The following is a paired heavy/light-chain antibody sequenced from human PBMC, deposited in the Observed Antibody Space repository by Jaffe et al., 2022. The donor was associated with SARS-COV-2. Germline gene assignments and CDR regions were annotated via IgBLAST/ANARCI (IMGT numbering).Light chain of an antibody. J-gene: IGKJ1*01. V-gene: IGKV3-20*01. CDR1: QSVSSSS. CDR3: QQYGSSPVT. CDR2: GAS. Sequence: EIVLTQSPGTLSLSPGERATLSCRASQSVSSSSLAWYQQKPGQAPNLLIYGASSRATGIPDRFSGSGSGSDFTLTISRLEPEDFAVYYCQQYGSSPVTFGQGTKVEVK.
Heavy chain of an antibody. J-gene: IGHJ4*02. Sequence: QVQLVQSGAEVKKPGASVKVSCKASGYTFTTYSISWVRQAPGQGLEWMGWINGYNGDTNYAQKLQGRVTMTRDTSTSTAYMELTSLRSDDTAMYYCARGRGWDQRFFDFWGQGTLVTVSS. CDR3: ARGRGWDQRFFDF. D-gene: IGHD3-10*01. CDR2: INGYNGDT. CDR1: GYTFTTYS. V-gene: IGHV1-18*01.